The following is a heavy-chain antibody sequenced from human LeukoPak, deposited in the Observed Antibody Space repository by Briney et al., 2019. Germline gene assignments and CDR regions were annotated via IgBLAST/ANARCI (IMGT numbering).Heavy chain of an antibody. D-gene: IGHD6-13*01. CDR1: GYTFISYG. J-gene: IGHJ4*02. V-gene: IGHV1-18*01. Sequence: ASVKVYCKASGYTFISYGVRWMRQAPGQWLEWMGWISAYNGNTNYAQKFQGRVTITADESTSTAYMELSSLRSEDTAVYYCARDSSGGSSWSDWGQGTLVTVSS. CDR3: ARDSSGGSSWSD. CDR2: ISAYNGNT.